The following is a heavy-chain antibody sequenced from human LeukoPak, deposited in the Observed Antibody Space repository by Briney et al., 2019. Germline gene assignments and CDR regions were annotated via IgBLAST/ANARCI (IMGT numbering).Heavy chain of an antibody. D-gene: IGHD3-9*01. CDR1: GGSISSSSYY. J-gene: IGHJ4*02. CDR2: IYYSGST. V-gene: IGHV4-39*01. CDR3: ARELRYFDYLSDY. Sequence: SETLSLTCTVSGGSISSSSYYWGWIRQPPWKGLEWIGSIYYSGSTYYNPSLKSRFTISVDTSKNQFSLKLSSVTAADTAVYYCARELRYFDYLSDYWGQGTLVTVSS.